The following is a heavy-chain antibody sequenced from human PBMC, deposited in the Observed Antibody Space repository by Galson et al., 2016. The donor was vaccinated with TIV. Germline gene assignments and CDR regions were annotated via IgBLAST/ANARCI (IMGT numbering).Heavy chain of an antibody. CDR3: AREDHQYGSGWYSYYYYYGMDI. D-gene: IGHD6-19*01. J-gene: IGHJ6*02. V-gene: IGHV3-30*04. Sequence: SCKASGGTFSNYAFNWVRQAPGKGLQCVAIISYDGNYKYYADSVKGRFTISRDNSMNRLYLQMNDLTPADTALYYCAREDHQYGSGWYSYYYYYGMDIWGQGTTVTVS. CDR1: GGTFSNYA. CDR2: ISYDGNYK.